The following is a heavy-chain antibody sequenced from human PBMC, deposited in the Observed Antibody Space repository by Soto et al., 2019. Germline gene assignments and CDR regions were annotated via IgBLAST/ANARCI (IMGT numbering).Heavy chain of an antibody. V-gene: IGHV2-5*02. J-gene: IGHJ4*02. D-gene: IGHD3-10*02. CDR2: IYWDDDK. CDR1: GFSLSTNGVG. Sequence: QITLKESGPTLVKPTQTLTLTCTFSGFSLSTNGVGVGWIRQPPGKALEWLALIYWDDDKRYSPSLKIRLTITKDTSKNRVVLTMTNMDPVDTATYYCAHSPRITMYDYWGQGTLVTVSS. CDR3: AHSPRITMYDY.